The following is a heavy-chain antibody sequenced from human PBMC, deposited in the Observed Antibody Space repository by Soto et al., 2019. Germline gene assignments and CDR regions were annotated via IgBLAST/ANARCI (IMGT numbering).Heavy chain of an antibody. D-gene: IGHD5-12*01. Sequence: ASVKGACKASGYTCSNHGISWVRQAPVQKLELMGWISGYNRNTNYAQKLQARVTMTTXXXXXXAXMXLXXXXSGXTAAYDWANSPPKWLYGMHVWGQGTTVTVS. J-gene: IGHJ6*02. V-gene: IGHV1-18*04. CDR3: ANSPPKWLYGMHV. CDR2: ISGYNRNT. CDR1: GYTCSNHG.